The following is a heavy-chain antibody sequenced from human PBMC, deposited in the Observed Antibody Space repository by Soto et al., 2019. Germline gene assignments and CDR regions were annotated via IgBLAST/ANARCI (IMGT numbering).Heavy chain of an antibody. CDR1: GDTFSSYA. CDR3: ARVGPAHYYDSSGYYSPLDY. Sequence: QVQLVQSGAEVKKPGSSVKVSCKASGDTFSSYAINWVRQAPGQGLEWMGGIIPMFGTANYAQKFKGRVTITAGESTSTVSMELSSLRSEDTAVYYCARVGPAHYYDSSGYYSPLDYWGQGTLFTVSS. D-gene: IGHD3-22*01. CDR2: IIPMFGTA. J-gene: IGHJ4*02. V-gene: IGHV1-69*01.